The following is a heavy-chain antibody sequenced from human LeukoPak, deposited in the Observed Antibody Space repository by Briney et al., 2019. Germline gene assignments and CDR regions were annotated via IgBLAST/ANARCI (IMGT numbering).Heavy chain of an antibody. CDR2: IYYSGST. D-gene: IGHD5-12*01. J-gene: IGHJ3*02. CDR3: ASTSVATKNAFDI. CDR1: GFTFSSYS. Sequence: GSLRLSCAASGFTFSSYSMNWIRQPPGKGLEWIGNIYYSGSTYYIESPKSRVTISVDTSKNQFSLKVNSVTAADAAVYYCASTSVATKNAFDIWGQGTMVTVSS. V-gene: IGHV4-59*08.